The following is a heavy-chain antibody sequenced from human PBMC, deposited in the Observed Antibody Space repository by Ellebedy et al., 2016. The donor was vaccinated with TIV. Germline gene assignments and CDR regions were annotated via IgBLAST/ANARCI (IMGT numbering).Heavy chain of an antibody. Sequence: GESLKISXAASGFSFSDYGMHWVRQAPGKGLEWVALISFDGSEKYYVESVKGRFTISRDRSKNTLYLQLNSLRAEDTAVYYCAKSKTTYIVGADPFESWGQGTLVTVSS. CDR1: GFSFSDYG. V-gene: IGHV3-30*18. CDR3: AKSKTTYIVGADPFES. J-gene: IGHJ4*02. D-gene: IGHD1-26*01. CDR2: ISFDGSEK.